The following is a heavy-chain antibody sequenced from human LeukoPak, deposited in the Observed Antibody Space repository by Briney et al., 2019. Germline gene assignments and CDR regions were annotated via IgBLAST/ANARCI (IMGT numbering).Heavy chain of an antibody. CDR2: ISWNSGSI. CDR3: ALAAGSPRSYYYYGMDV. J-gene: IGHJ6*02. Sequence: GGSLRLSCAASGFTFDDYAMHWVRQAPGKGLEWVSGISWNSGSIGYADSVKGRFTISRDNAKNSLYLQMNSLRAEDTALYCCALAAGSPRSYYYYGMDVWGQGTTVTVSS. CDR1: GFTFDDYA. D-gene: IGHD6-13*01. V-gene: IGHV3-9*01.